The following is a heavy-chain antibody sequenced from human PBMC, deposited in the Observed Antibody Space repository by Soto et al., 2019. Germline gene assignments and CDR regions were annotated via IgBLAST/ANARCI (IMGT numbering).Heavy chain of an antibody. V-gene: IGHV1-2*04. CDR3: ARYEDTYYYGSGSYFDY. CDR2: INPNSGGT. Sequence: ASVKVSCKASGYTFTGYYMHWVRQAPGQGLEWMGWINPNSGGTNYAQKFQGWVTMTGDTSISTAYMELSRLRSDDTAVYYCARYEDTYYYGSGSYFDYWGQGTLVTVSS. CDR1: GYTFTGYY. J-gene: IGHJ4*02. D-gene: IGHD3-10*01.